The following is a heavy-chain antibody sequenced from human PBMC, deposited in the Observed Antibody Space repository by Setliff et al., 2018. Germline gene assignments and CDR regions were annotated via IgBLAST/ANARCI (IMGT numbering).Heavy chain of an antibody. V-gene: IGHV5-51*01. Sequence: PGESLKISCKGSGYRFTSYWIGWVRQMPGKGLEWMGLVFPVDSDTRYSPSFQGQVTISADKSISTAYLQWRSLKASDTAMYYRARLGPLDAFDIWGQGTMVTVSS. CDR1: GYRFTSYW. CDR2: VFPVDSDT. D-gene: IGHD3-16*01. J-gene: IGHJ3*02. CDR3: ARLGPLDAFDI.